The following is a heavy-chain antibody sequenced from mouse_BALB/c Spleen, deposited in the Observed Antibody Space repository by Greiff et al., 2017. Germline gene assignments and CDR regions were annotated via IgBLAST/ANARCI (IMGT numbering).Heavy chain of an antibody. Sequence: VQLQQSGPGLVQPSQSLSISFTASGFSFTSYVVHWVRQSPGKGLEWLGVIWSGGSTDYYAAFISRLIISKDNTKGQVYFKMNSQQANDTAIYYCARDYDGYLDNWGQGNTLTVSS. V-gene: IGHV2-2*02. CDR1: GFSFTSYV. D-gene: IGHD2-3*01. J-gene: IGHJ2*01. CDR2: IWSGGST. CDR3: ARDYDGYLDN.